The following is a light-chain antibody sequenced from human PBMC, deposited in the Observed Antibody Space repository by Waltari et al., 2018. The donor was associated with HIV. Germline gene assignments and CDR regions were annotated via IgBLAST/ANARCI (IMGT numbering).Light chain of an antibody. V-gene: IGLV2-23*02. CDR3: CSYAGSSTLV. CDR2: EVN. CDR1: RSDVGSYYL. J-gene: IGLJ3*02. Sequence: QSALTQPASVSGSPGQSITISCTGTRSDVGSYYLVSWYQPHPGKAPKLMIYEVNKRPSGVSKRFSRSKSVNTTSLTISGLQAEDEAYFYCCSYAGSSTLVFGGGTKLTVL.